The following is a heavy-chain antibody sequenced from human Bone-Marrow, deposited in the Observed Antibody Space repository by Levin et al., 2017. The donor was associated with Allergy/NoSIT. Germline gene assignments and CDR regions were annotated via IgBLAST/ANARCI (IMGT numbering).Heavy chain of an antibody. CDR3: AKETPLFSTSSNYFDS. J-gene: IGHJ4*02. V-gene: IGHV3-30*18. D-gene: IGHD6-6*01. Sequence: SCAASGFTFRSYGMTWVRQAPGKGLEWVAVVSYDGSNKYYADSVKGRFTISRDNSKNTLSLQMNSLRTEDTAVYYCAKETPLFSTSSNYFDSWGQGTLMTVSS. CDR2: VSYDGSNK. CDR1: GFTFRSYG.